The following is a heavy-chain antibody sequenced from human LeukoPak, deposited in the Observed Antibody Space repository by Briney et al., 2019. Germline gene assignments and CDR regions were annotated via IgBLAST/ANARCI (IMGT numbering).Heavy chain of an antibody. CDR1: GGSITTYY. V-gene: IGHV4-59*01. J-gene: IGHJ4*02. CDR3: ARGGSRSYTSSTLDY. D-gene: IGHD5/OR15-5a*01. Sequence: SETLSLTCSVSGGSITTYYWNWLRQPPGKGLEWIGSISYSGSTNYNPSRKSRVTVSMDTSKNRFSLKLSFLTAADTAVYYCARGGSRSYTSSTLDYWGQGTLVTVAS. CDR2: ISYSGST.